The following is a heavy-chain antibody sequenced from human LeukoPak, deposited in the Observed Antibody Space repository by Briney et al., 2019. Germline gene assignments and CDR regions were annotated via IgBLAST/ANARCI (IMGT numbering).Heavy chain of an antibody. V-gene: IGHV1-18*01. CDR3: ARVEISSSSVVYYYYMDV. Sequence: ASVKVSCKASGYTFTSYGISWVRQAPGQGLEWMGWISAYNGNTNYAQKLQGRVTMTTDTSTSTAYMELRSLRSDDTAVYYCARVEISSSSVVYYYYMDVWGKGTTVTVSS. D-gene: IGHD6-6*01. CDR1: GYTFTSYG. CDR2: ISAYNGNT. J-gene: IGHJ6*03.